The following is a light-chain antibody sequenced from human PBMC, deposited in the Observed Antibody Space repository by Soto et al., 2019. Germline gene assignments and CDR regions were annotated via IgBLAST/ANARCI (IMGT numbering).Light chain of an antibody. CDR2: EVS. CDR3: SSYAGSNNLV. J-gene: IGLJ2*01. CDR1: SSDVGGYNY. V-gene: IGLV2-8*01. Sequence: QSALTLPPSASGSPGQSVTISCTGTSSDVGGYNYVSWYQQHPGKAPKLMIYEVSKRPSGVPDRFSGSKSGNTASLTVSGLQAEDDADYYCSSYAGSNNLVFGGGTTLTVL.